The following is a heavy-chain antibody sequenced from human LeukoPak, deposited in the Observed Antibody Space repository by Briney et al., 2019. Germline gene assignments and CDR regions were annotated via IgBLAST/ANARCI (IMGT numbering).Heavy chain of an antibody. D-gene: IGHD2-2*01. Sequence: ASVKVSCKASGYTFTGYYMHWVRQAPGQGLEWMGWINPNSGGTNYAQKFQGRVTMTRDTSISTAYMELSRLRSDDTAVYYCVRYCSREIRRWFDPWGQGTLVTVSS. CDR2: INPNSGGT. CDR3: VRYCSREIRRWFDP. V-gene: IGHV1-2*02. CDR1: GYTFTGYY. J-gene: IGHJ5*02.